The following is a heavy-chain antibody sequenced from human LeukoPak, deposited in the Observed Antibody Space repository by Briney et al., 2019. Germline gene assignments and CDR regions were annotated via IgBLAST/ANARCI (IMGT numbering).Heavy chain of an antibody. CDR2: IYSSGST. J-gene: IGHJ5*02. CDR3: ARVVLHYYDSSGFSLFDP. Sequence: SETLSLTCSVSGGSISSGDYYWSWIRQPAGKGLECIGRIYSSGSTNYNPSLKSRVTISVDTSKNQFSLKLSSVTAADTAVYYCARVVLHYYDSSGFSLFDPWGQGTLVTVSS. CDR1: GGSISSGDYY. D-gene: IGHD3-22*01. V-gene: IGHV4-61*02.